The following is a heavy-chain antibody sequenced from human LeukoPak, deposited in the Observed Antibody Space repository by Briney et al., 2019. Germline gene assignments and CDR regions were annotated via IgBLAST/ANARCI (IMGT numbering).Heavy chain of an antibody. V-gene: IGHV3-23*01. J-gene: IGHJ4*02. CDR3: ARTRGPTATHPDF. D-gene: IGHD1-14*01. Sequence: PGGSLRLSCAASGFTFSYYAMTWVRQASGKGPEWVSGIYGRGGITYYADSVKGRFTISRDDSKNTLYLHMNSLRAEDSALYYCARTRGPTATHPDFWGQGTLVTVSS. CDR2: IYGRGGIT. CDR1: GFTFSYYA.